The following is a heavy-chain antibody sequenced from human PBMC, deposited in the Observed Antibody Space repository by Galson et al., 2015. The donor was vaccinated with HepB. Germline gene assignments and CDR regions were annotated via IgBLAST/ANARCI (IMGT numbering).Heavy chain of an antibody. CDR2: THYSGST. J-gene: IGHJ3*02. CDR1: GGSLGSGGYY. V-gene: IGHV4-31*03. Sequence: TLSLTCTVSGGSLGSGGYYWSWIRQHPGKGLEWIGYTHYSGSTYYNPSLRGRLTISEGMSKNQFSLILSSVTAADTAIYFCARHTAVSGTRGFDMWGQGTLVTVSS. CDR3: ARHTAVSGTRGFDM. D-gene: IGHD6-19*01.